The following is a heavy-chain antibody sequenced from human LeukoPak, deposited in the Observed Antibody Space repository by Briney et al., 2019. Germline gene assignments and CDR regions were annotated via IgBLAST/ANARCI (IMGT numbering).Heavy chain of an antibody. Sequence: GGSLRLSCAASGFTFRSYGMHWVRQAPGKGLEWVAFIRYDGTNKYYADSVKGRFTISRDNAKNSLYLQMNSLRAEDTALYYCARDSYSGSYSYFDYWGQGTLVTVSS. CDR1: GFTFRSYG. J-gene: IGHJ4*02. CDR3: ARDSYSGSYSYFDY. CDR2: IRYDGTNK. D-gene: IGHD1-26*01. V-gene: IGHV3-30*02.